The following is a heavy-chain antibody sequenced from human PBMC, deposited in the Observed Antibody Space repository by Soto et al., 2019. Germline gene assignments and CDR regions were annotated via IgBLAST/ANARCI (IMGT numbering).Heavy chain of an antibody. CDR1: GYTFTSYG. Sequence: ASVKVSCKASGYTFTSYGISWVRQAPGQGLEWVGWISAYNGNSSYAQKYHGRVTMTTDTSTNTAYMEMSSLRSNDTAVYYCARAPRGNYGYPSYFDYWGQGTLVTVSS. CDR2: ISAYNGNS. D-gene: IGHD3-10*01. J-gene: IGHJ4*02. CDR3: ARAPRGNYGYPSYFDY. V-gene: IGHV1-18*01.